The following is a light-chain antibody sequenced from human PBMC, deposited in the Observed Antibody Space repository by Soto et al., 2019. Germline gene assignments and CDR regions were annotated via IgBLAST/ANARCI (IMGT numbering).Light chain of an antibody. Sequence: QSALTQPASVSGSPGQSITISCTGTSSDVGSYNLVSWYQQHTGKAPKLMIYEGGKRPSGVSNRFSGSKSGNTASLTISGLQTEDEADYYCCSYVGSSTFVFGTGTKLTVL. CDR2: EGG. CDR3: CSYVGSSTFV. CDR1: SSDVGSYNL. J-gene: IGLJ1*01. V-gene: IGLV2-23*01.